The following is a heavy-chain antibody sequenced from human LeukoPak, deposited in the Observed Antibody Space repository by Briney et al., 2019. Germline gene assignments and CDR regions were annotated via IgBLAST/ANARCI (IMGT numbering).Heavy chain of an antibody. D-gene: IGHD3-10*01. CDR2: FSGSGGGT. V-gene: IGHV3-23*01. CDR1: GFTFSSYA. J-gene: IGHJ3*02. Sequence: GGSLRLSCAASGFTFSSYAMSWVRQAPGKGLEWVSSFSGSGGGTYYADSVKGRFTISRDNSKNTLYLHMNSLKTEDTAIYYCTTEGFTYGNHALDIWAQGTMVTVSS. CDR3: TTEGFTYGNHALDI.